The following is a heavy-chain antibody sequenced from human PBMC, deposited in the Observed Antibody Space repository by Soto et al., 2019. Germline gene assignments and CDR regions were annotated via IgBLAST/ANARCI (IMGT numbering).Heavy chain of an antibody. V-gene: IGHV1-8*01. Sequence: QVQLVQSGAEVKKPGASVKVSCKASGYTFTSYDINWVRQATGQGLEWMGWMNPNSGKTGYAQKSKARVTMTTNTSLSTAYMELSSLRSEDTAVYYCAREKTYSGMDVWGQATTVTVSS. J-gene: IGHJ6*02. CDR1: GYTFTSYD. CDR2: MNPNSGKT. CDR3: AREKTYSGMDV.